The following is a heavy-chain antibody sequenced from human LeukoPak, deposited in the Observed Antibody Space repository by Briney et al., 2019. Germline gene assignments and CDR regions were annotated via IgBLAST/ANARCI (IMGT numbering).Heavy chain of an antibody. Sequence: SETLSLTCTVSGGSISSYYWSWIRQPPGKGLEWIGYIYYSGSTNYNPSLKSRVTISVDTSKNQFSLKLSSVTAADTAVYYCARTNWNDVLYYYYYMDVWGKGTTVTVSS. CDR2: IYYSGST. CDR1: GGSISSYY. J-gene: IGHJ6*03. V-gene: IGHV4-59*01. D-gene: IGHD1-20*01. CDR3: ARTNWNDVLYYYYYMDV.